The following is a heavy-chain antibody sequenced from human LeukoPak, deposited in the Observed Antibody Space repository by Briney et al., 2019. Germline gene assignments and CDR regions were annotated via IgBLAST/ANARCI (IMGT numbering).Heavy chain of an antibody. D-gene: IGHD2-15*01. CDR3: ARHRKVVVAATYSFDY. J-gene: IGHJ4*02. V-gene: IGHV4-38-2*01. CDR2: IYHSGST. Sequence: SETLSLTCAVSGYSISSGYYWGWIRQPPGKGLEWIGSIYHSGSTYYNPSLKSRVTISVDTSKNQFSLKLSSVTAADTAVYYCARHRKVVVAATYSFDYWGQGTLVTVSS. CDR1: GYSISSGYY.